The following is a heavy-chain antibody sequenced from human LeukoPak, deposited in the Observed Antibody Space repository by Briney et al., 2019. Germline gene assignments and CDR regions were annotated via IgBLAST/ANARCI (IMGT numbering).Heavy chain of an antibody. Sequence: GGSLRLSCSASGFTFSSYAMHWVRQAPGKGLEYVSSISSNGGSTYYADSVKGRFTISRDNSRNTLFLQMSSLRTEDTAVYYCASPYSGYDYNFDHWGQGTLVTVSS. V-gene: IGHV3-64D*06. D-gene: IGHD5-12*01. CDR2: ISSNGGST. J-gene: IGHJ4*02. CDR3: ASPYSGYDYNFDH. CDR1: GFTFSSYA.